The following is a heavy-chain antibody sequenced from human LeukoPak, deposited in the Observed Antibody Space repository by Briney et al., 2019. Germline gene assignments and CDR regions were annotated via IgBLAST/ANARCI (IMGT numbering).Heavy chain of an antibody. J-gene: IGHJ4*02. Sequence: PGGSLRLSCAASGFTFSSYWMSWVRQAPGKGLEWVANIKQDGSEKYYVDSVKGRFTISRDNAKNSLYLQMNSLRAEDTAVYYCAREAAYYDFWSGYSDYWGQGTLVTVSS. V-gene: IGHV3-7*01. CDR2: IKQDGSEK. CDR3: AREAAYYDFWSGYSDY. CDR1: GFTFSSYW. D-gene: IGHD3-3*01.